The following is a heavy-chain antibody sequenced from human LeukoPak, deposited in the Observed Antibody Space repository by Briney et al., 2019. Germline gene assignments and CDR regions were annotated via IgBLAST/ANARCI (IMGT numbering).Heavy chain of an antibody. CDR2: IYYSGST. D-gene: IGHD2-15*01. J-gene: IGHJ6*02. Sequence: SQTLSLTCTVSGDSISGDKYYYSWIRQPPGKGLEWIGYIYYSGSTNYNPSLKSRVTISVDTSKNQFSLKLSSVTAADTAVYYCARVRLPLYYYGMDVWGQGTTVTVSS. CDR1: GDSISGDKYY. CDR3: ARVRLPLYYYGMDV. V-gene: IGHV4-61*01.